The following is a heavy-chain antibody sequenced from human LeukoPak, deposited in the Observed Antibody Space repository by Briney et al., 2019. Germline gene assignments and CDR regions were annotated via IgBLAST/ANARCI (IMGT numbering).Heavy chain of an antibody. V-gene: IGHV3-23*01. CDR3: AKRTTPNSGSYYNWFDP. D-gene: IGHD1-26*01. Sequence: GGSLRLSCAASGFTFSSYAMSWVRQAPGKGLEGVSAISGSGGSTDYADSVKGRFTISRDNSKNTLYLQMNSLRAEDTAVYYCAKRTTPNSGSYYNWFDPWGQGTLVTVSS. CDR2: ISGSGGST. CDR1: GFTFSSYA. J-gene: IGHJ5*02.